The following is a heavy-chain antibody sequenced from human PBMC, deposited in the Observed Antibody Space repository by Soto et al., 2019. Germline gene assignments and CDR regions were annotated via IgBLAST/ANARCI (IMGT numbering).Heavy chain of an antibody. CDR1: GFTFSSYG. J-gene: IGHJ4*02. CDR2: ISYDGSNK. CDR3: AKPDVDTAPVDY. Sequence: PGGSLRLSCAASGFTFSSYGMHWVRQAPGKGLEWVAVISYDGSNKYYADSVKGRFTISRDNSKNTLYLQMNSLRAEDTAVYYCAKPDVDTAPVDYWGQGTLVTVSS. D-gene: IGHD5-18*01. V-gene: IGHV3-30*18.